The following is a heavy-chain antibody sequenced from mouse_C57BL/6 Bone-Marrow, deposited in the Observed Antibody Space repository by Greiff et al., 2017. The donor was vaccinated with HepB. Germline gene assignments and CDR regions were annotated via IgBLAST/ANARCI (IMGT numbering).Heavy chain of an antibody. CDR1: GFTFSNYW. D-gene: IGHD2-5*01. V-gene: IGHV6-3*01. Sequence: EVKLVESGGGLVQPGGSMKLSCVASGFTFSNYWMNWVRQSPEKGLEWVAQIRLKSDNYATHYAESVKGRFTISRDDSKSSVYLQMNNLRAEDTGIYYCTEGYYSNYGFAYWGQGTLVTVSA. J-gene: IGHJ3*01. CDR2: IRLKSDNYAT. CDR3: TEGYYSNYGFAY.